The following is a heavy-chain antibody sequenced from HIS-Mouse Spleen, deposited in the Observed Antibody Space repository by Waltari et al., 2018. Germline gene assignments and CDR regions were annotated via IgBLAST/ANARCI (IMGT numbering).Heavy chain of an antibody. CDR3: ARSNWYFDY. CDR2: IYSGGST. J-gene: IGHJ4*02. Sequence: EVQLVESGGGLVQPGGSLRLSCAASGFPVSGNYMGGVRQAPGKGLEWVSVIYSGGSTYYADSVKGRFTISRDNSKNTLYLQLNSLRAEDTAVYYCARSNWYFDYWGQGTLVTVSS. CDR1: GFPVSGNY. D-gene: IGHD7-27*01. V-gene: IGHV3-66*01.